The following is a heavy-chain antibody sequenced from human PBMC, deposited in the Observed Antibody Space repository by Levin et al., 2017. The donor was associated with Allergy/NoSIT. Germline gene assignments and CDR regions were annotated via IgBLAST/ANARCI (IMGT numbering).Heavy chain of an antibody. J-gene: IGHJ3*02. CDR2: MNPNSGNT. Sequence: ASVKVSCKASGYTFTSYDINWVRQATGQGLEWMGWMNPNSGNTGYAQKFQGRVTMTRNTSISTAYMELSSLRSEDTAVYYWPRGGGPRPPKKGAFDIWGQGTMVTVAS. CDR1: GYTFTSYD. V-gene: IGHV1-8*01. D-gene: IGHD3-16*01. CDR3: PRGGGPRPPKKGAFDI.